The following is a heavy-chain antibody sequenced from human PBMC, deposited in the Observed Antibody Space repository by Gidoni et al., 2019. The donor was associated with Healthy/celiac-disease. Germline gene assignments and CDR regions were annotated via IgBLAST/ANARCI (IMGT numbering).Heavy chain of an antibody. J-gene: IGHJ4*02. Sequence: QVQLQESGPGLVKPSETLSLTCTVSGGSISSYYWSWIRQPPGKGLEWIGYIYYSGSTNYNPSLKSRVTISVDTSKNQFSLKLSSVTAADTAVYYCARGQYYYGSGSHYYFDYWGQGTLVTVSS. CDR3: ARGQYYYGSGSHYYFDY. CDR1: GGSISSYY. D-gene: IGHD3-10*01. CDR2: IYYSGST. V-gene: IGHV4-59*01.